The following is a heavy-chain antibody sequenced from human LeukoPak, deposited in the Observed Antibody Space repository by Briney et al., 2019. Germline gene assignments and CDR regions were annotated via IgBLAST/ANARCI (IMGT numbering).Heavy chain of an antibody. CDR2: IYPGDSGP. Sequence: PGESLKISCKVSGYRFTSYCIGWVRQLPGKGLEWMGIIYPGDSGPTYSPSCQGQVTISVDKSINTAYLQWSSLQASDTAMYYCGMSGDRVPLQDDVFDVWGQGTMVTVST. V-gene: IGHV5-51*01. D-gene: IGHD1-26*01. J-gene: IGHJ3*01. CDR1: GYRFTSYC. CDR3: GMSGDRVPLQDDVFDV.